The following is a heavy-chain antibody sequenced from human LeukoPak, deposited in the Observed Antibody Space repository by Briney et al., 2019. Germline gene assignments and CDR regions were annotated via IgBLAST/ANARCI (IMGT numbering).Heavy chain of an antibody. CDR1: GGTFSSYA. CDR3: ARGYPGSGSHHLDY. CDR2: IIPILGIA. Sequence: ASVKVSCKASGGTFSSYAISWVRQAPGQGLEWMGRIIPILGIANYARKFQGRVTITADKSTSTAYMELSSLRSEDTAVYYCARGYPGSGSHHLDYWGQGTLVTVSS. D-gene: IGHD3-10*01. V-gene: IGHV1-69*04. J-gene: IGHJ4*02.